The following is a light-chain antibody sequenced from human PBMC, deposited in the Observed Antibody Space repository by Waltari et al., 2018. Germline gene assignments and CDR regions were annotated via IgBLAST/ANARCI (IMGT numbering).Light chain of an antibody. CDR1: GGSIASAY. V-gene: IGLV6-57*02. CDR3: QSYDSSNFWV. J-gene: IGLJ3*02. CDR2: EDT. Sequence: NFMLTQPHSVSESPGKTVIISCTGSGGSIASAYVQWYRQRPGSAHTTVIYEDTRRPSGEIDRFSGSIDSSSNSSSLTISGLKTDDEADYYCQSYDSSNFWVFGGGTKLTVL.